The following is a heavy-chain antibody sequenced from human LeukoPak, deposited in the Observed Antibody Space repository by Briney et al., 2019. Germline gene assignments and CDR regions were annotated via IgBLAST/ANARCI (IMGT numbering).Heavy chain of an antibody. CDR2: ISYDGSNK. CDR3: ASRGLPPY. CDR1: GFTFSSYA. D-gene: IGHD5-12*01. V-gene: IGHV3-30-3*01. Sequence: PGGSLRLSCAASGFTFSSYAMHWVRQAPGKGLEWVAVISYDGSNKYYADSVKGRFTISRDNSKNTLYLQMNGLRAEDTAVYYCASRGLPPYWGQGTLVTVSS. J-gene: IGHJ4*02.